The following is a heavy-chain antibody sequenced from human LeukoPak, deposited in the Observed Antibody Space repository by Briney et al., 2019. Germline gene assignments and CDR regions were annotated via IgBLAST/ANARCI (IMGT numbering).Heavy chain of an antibody. D-gene: IGHD3-16*02. CDR3: AKSPSWGYVWGSYRHFDY. V-gene: IGHV3-23*01. CDR1: GFTFSSYA. Sequence: PGGSLRLSCAASGFTFSSYAMSWVRQAPGKGLEWVSAISGSGGSTYYADSVKGRFTISRDNSKNTLYLQMNSLRAEDTAVYYCAKSPSWGYVWGSYRHFDYWGQGTLVTVSS. CDR2: ISGSGGST. J-gene: IGHJ4*02.